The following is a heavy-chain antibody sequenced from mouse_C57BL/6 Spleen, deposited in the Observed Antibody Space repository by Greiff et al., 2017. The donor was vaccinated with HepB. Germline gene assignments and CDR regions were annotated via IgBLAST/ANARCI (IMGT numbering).Heavy chain of an antibody. CDR3: ARKQLRVPYFDY. CDR2: IYPGSGNT. D-gene: IGHD3-2*02. CDR1: GYTFTDYY. J-gene: IGHJ2*01. Sequence: QVQLQQSGAELVRPGASVKLSCKASGYTFTDYYINWVKQRPGQGLEWIARIYPGSGNTYYNEKFKGKATLTAEKSSSTAYMQLSSLTSEDSAVYFCARKQLRVPYFDYWGQGTTLTVSS. V-gene: IGHV1-76*01.